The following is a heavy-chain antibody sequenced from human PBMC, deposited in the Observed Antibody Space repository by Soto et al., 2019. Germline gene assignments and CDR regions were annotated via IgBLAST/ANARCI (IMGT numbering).Heavy chain of an antibody. D-gene: IGHD1-7*01. CDR1: GGSFTSNNW. V-gene: IGHV4-4*02. J-gene: IGHJ4*02. CDR2: IYRTGST. CDR3: ASRDPGTSVDY. Sequence: TLSLTCAFSGGSFTSNNWWTLVRQPPGQGLEWIGEIYRTGSTNYNPSLKSRVTISLDKSENQFSLKVTFLTAADTAVYYCASRDPGTSVDYWGQGTLVTVSS.